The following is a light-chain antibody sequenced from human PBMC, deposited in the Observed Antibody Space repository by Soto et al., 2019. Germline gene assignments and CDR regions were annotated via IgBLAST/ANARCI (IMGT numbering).Light chain of an antibody. CDR1: QAISSY. CDR2: GAS. V-gene: IGKV1-9*01. Sequence: IQLTQSPYSLSASVGDRVTITCRASQAISSYLAWYQQKPGRDPNLLIYGASTLQSGVPSRFSGSGSGTDFTLTISSLQPEDFATYYCQQLNSYPRTFGQGTKVEIK. CDR3: QQLNSYPRT. J-gene: IGKJ1*01.